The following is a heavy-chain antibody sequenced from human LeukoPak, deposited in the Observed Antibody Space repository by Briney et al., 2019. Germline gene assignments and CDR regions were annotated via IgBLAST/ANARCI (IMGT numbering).Heavy chain of an antibody. V-gene: IGHV3-23*01. CDR1: GFTFSSYA. Sequence: PGGSLRLSCAASGFTFSSYAMSWVRQAPGKGLEWVSAISGSGGSTYYADSVKGRFTISRDNSKNTLYLQMNSLRAEDTAVFYCASLISVAGRQDYWGQGTLVTVSS. D-gene: IGHD6-19*01. CDR3: ASLISVAGRQDY. J-gene: IGHJ4*02. CDR2: ISGSGGST.